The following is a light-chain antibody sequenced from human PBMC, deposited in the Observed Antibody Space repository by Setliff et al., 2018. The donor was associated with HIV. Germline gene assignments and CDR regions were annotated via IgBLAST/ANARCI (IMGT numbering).Light chain of an antibody. V-gene: IGLV2-14*01. J-gene: IGLJ1*01. CDR2: EVS. Sequence: QSVLTQPASVSGSPGQSITISCTGTSSDVGGYNYVSWYQQHPGKAPKLMIYEVSNRPSGVSNRFSGSKSGNTASLTISGLLAEDEADYYCISYADSSALYVFGSGTKVTVL. CDR1: SSDVGGYNY. CDR3: ISYADSSALYV.